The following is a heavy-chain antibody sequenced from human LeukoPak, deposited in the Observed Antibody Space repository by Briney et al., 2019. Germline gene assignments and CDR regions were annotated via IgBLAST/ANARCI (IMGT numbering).Heavy chain of an antibody. CDR3: ARKASSYDFWSGYRYYYYMDV. Sequence: SETLSLTCAVSGYSISSGYYWSWIRQPPGKGLEWIGYIYYSGSTNYNPSLKSRVTISVDTSKNQFSLKLSSVTAADTAVYYCARKASSYDFWSGYRYYYYMDVWGKGTTVTVSS. CDR1: GYSISSGYY. CDR2: IYYSGST. V-gene: IGHV4-61*01. D-gene: IGHD3-3*01. J-gene: IGHJ6*03.